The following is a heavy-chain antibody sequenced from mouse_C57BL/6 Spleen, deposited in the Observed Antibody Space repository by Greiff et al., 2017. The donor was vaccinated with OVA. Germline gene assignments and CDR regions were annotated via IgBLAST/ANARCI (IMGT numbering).Heavy chain of an antibody. J-gene: IGHJ4*01. CDR3: ARHYDYDAYAMDY. V-gene: IGHV1-22*01. D-gene: IGHD2-4*01. CDR2: INPNNGGT. CDR1: GYTFTDYN. Sequence: EVQLVESGPELVKPGASVKMSCKASGYTFTDYNMHWVKQSHGKSLEWIGYINPNNGGTSYNQKFKGKATLTVNKSSSTAYMELRSLTSEDSAVYYCARHYDYDAYAMDYWGQGTSVTVSS.